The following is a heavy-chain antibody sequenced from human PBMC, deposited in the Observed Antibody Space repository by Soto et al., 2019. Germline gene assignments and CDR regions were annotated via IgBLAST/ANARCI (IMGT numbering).Heavy chain of an antibody. D-gene: IGHD6-25*01. V-gene: IGHV1-69*01. J-gene: IGHJ4*02. CDR3: ATMKRARLDS. Sequence: QVQLVQSGAEVKTPGSSVKVSCKASGGIFTRYDIRWVRQAPGQGLEWMGAIIPIFGTANYAQKFQGRVTITANATTSTAYMELSSIRSEATAIYFCATMKRARLDSWGRGTVVNVSS. CDR1: GGIFTRYD. CDR2: IIPIFGTA.